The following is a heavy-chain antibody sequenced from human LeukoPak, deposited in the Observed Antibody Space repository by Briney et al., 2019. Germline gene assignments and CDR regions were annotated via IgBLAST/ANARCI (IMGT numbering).Heavy chain of an antibody. CDR2: IRGGGHNT. CDR3: AKDRSSWYYPFDY. J-gene: IGHJ4*02. V-gene: IGHV3-23*01. Sequence: GGSLTLSCAASGFTFSSYAMSWVRQPPGKGLDWVSVIRGGGHNTYYADSVKGRFTISRDNSRNTLYLQMNSLRAEDTAVYYCAKDRSSWYYPFDYWGQGTLVTVSS. CDR1: GFTFSSYA. D-gene: IGHD6-13*01.